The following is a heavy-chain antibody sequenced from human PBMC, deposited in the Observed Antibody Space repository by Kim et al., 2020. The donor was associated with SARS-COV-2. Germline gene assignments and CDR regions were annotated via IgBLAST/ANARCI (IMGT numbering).Heavy chain of an antibody. D-gene: IGHD5-18*01. V-gene: IGHV3-30*07. CDR3: ARDRYGPGFYYFDY. Sequence: EKGSFTHSRDNSKNTLYLQMNSLRAEDTAVYYCARDRYGPGFYYFDYWGQGTLVTVSS. J-gene: IGHJ4*02.